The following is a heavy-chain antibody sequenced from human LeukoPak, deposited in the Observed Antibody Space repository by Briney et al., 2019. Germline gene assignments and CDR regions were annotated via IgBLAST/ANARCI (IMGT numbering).Heavy chain of an antibody. D-gene: IGHD6-6*01. CDR3: ALSIAARLDAFDI. J-gene: IGHJ3*02. CDR2: INHSGST. Sequence: PSETLSLTCTVSGGSISSYYWSWIRQPPGKGLEWIGEINHSGSTNYNPSLKSRVTISVDTSKNQFSLKLSSVTAADTAVYYCALSIAARLDAFDIWGQGIMVTVSS. CDR1: GGSISSYY. V-gene: IGHV4-34*01.